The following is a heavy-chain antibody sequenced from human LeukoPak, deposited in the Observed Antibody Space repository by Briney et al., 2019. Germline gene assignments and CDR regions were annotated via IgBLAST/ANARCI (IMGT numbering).Heavy chain of an antibody. J-gene: IGHJ2*01. CDR1: GFTFSSYS. CDR3: AKDHSSGWYGGWYFDL. D-gene: IGHD6-19*01. CDR2: ISSSSSTI. V-gene: IGHV3-48*01. Sequence: GGSLRLSCAASGFTFSSYSMNWVRQAPGKGLEWVSHISSSSSTIYYADSVKGRFTISRDNSKNTLYLQMNSLRAEDTAVYYCAKDHSSGWYGGWYFDLWGRGTLVTVSS.